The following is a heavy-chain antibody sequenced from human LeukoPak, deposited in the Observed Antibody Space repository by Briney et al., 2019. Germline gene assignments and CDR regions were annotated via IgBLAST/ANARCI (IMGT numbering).Heavy chain of an antibody. V-gene: IGHV1-69*02. CDR1: GGTFISYT. Sequence: SVKVSCQASGGTFISYTISGVRQAPGQGLEWRGRSIPILGIANYAQKFQGRVTITADKSMRTAYMELTTLRSEDTAVYYCASDRRDDVSSGYYHDYFDYWGQGTLVTVSS. J-gene: IGHJ4*02. D-gene: IGHD3-22*01. CDR2: SIPILGIA. CDR3: ASDRRDDVSSGYYHDYFDY.